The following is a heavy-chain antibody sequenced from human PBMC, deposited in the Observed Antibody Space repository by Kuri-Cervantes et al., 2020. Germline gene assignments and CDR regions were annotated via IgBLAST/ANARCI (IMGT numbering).Heavy chain of an antibody. CDR1: GFTFSSYA. V-gene: IGHV3-30-3*01. CDR3: ARDGRDPESRDWGYGMDV. D-gene: IGHD3-16*01. J-gene: IGHJ6*02. Sequence: GESLKISCAASGFTFSSYAMHWVRQAPGKGLEWVAVISYDGSNKYYADSVKGRFTISRDNPKNTLYLQMNSLRAEDTAVYYCARDGRDPESRDWGYGMDVWGQGTTVTVSS. CDR2: ISYDGSNK.